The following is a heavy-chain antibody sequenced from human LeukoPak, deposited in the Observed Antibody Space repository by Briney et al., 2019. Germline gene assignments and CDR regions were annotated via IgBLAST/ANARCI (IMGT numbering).Heavy chain of an antibody. D-gene: IGHD2/OR15-2a*01. J-gene: IGHJ6*02. Sequence: EASVKVSCKASGYTFTTYYMHWVRRAPGQGHEWMGIINPSGGSTTYAQRFQGRVTMTRDTSTSTVYMELSSLRSEDTAVYYCARAIMSSSQFYYYFYGMDVWGQGTTVTVSS. CDR3: ARAIMSSSQFYYYFYGMDV. CDR1: GYTFTTYY. V-gene: IGHV1-46*01. CDR2: INPSGGST.